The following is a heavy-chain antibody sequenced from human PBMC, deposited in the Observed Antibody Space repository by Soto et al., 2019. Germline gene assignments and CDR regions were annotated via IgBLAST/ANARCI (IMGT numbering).Heavy chain of an antibody. Sequence: QVQLVESGGGVVHPERSLRLSCSASEFTFSSYAMHWVRQAPGKGLEWVAGISYDGGHKFYGDSVRGRFTISRDSSKTTVFLQMNSLRPEDTAAYYCARVKTDYSNPRGPLFLYGMDVWGQGTTVTVSS. CDR1: EFTFSSYA. V-gene: IGHV3-30-3*01. CDR2: ISYDGGHK. D-gene: IGHD4-4*01. CDR3: ARVKTDYSNPRGPLFLYGMDV. J-gene: IGHJ6*02.